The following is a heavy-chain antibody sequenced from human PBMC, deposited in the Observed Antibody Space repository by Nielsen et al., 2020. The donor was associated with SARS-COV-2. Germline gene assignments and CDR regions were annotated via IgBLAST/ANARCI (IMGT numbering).Heavy chain of an antibody. D-gene: IGHD1-26*01. Sequence: GGSLRLSCAASGFTFDDYAMHWVRQAPGKGLEWVSGISWNSGSIGYADSVKGRFIISRDNAKNSLYLQMNSLRAEDTALYYCAKDISGSYHRVDIWGQGTMVTVSS. J-gene: IGHJ3*02. CDR3: AKDISGSYHRVDI. CDR2: ISWNSGSI. V-gene: IGHV3-9*01. CDR1: GFTFDDYA.